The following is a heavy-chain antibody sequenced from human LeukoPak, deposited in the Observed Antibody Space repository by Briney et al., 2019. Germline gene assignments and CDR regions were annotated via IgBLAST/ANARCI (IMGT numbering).Heavy chain of an antibody. D-gene: IGHD4-23*01. CDR2: FYYSGST. Sequence: SETLSLTCTVSGVSISSSSSYWGWFRPPPGKGLEWIGSFYYSGSTYYNPSLKSRVTISIDTSKNRSSLKLSSVTGADTAIYYCAHGDKVDYWGQVTLVTVST. CDR3: AHGDKVDY. CDR1: GVSISSSSSY. V-gene: IGHV4-39*01. J-gene: IGHJ4*02.